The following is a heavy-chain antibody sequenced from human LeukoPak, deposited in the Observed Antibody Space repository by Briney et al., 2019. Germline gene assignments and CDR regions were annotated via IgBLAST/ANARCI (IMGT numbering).Heavy chain of an antibody. CDR2: INPNSGGT. V-gene: IGHV1-2*06. J-gene: IGHJ4*02. D-gene: IGHD4-17*01. CDR3: ARQGDYDRKFDY. CDR1: GYTFTGYY. Sequence: GASVKVSXKASGYTFTGYYMHWVRQAPIQGLDWIGLINPNSGGTNYAQKFEGRVTMTRDTSISTAYMELSRLRSDDTAVYYCARQGDYDRKFDYWGQGTLVTVSS.